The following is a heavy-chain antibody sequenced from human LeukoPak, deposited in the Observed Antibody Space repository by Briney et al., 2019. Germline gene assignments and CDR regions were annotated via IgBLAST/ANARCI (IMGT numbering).Heavy chain of an antibody. V-gene: IGHV4-30-4*01. CDR3: ARAAYSGGSPFDY. Sequence: PSQTLSLTCTVSGGSISSGDYYWSWIRQPPGKGLEWIGYIYYSGSTYYNPSLKSRVTISVDTSKNQFSLKLSSVTAADTAVYYCARAAYSGGSPFDYWGQGTLVTVSS. CDR2: IYYSGST. CDR1: GGSISSGDYY. D-gene: IGHD1-26*01. J-gene: IGHJ4*02.